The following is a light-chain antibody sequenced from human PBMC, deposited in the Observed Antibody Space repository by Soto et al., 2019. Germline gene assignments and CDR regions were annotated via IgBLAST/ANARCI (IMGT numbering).Light chain of an antibody. V-gene: IGKV4-1*01. CDR3: HQYYKTPIT. CDR2: WAS. J-gene: IGKJ5*01. CDR1: QSLLYRSNNKNY. Sequence: DIVMTQSPDSLAVSLGEGATINCKSSQSLLYRSNNKNYLAWYQQKPGQPPKLLIYWASTRESGVPDRFSGSGYGTDFTLTISSLQAEDVALYYCHQYYKTPITFGQGTRLEIK.